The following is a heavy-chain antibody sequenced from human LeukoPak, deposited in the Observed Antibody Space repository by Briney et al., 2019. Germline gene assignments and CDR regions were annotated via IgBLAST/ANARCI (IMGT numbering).Heavy chain of an antibody. Sequence: SETLSLTCAVYGGSFSGYYWSWIRQPPGKGLEWIGEINHSGSTNYNPSLKSRVTISVDTSKNQFSLKLSSVTAADTALYYCARGFLPAAINWGQGTLVTVSS. CDR3: ARGFLPAAIN. J-gene: IGHJ4*02. D-gene: IGHD2-2*01. CDR1: GGSFSGYY. V-gene: IGHV4-34*01. CDR2: INHSGST.